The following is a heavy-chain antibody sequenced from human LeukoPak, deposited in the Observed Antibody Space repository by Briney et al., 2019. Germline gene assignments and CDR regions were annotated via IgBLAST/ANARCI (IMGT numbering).Heavy chain of an antibody. CDR3: TRMTTVTTIDY. CDR1: GFTFSNAW. Sequence: GGSLRLSCAASGFTFSNAWMSWVRQAPGKGLEWVGRIKSKTDGGTTDYAAPVKGRFTISRDDSKNTLYLQMNSLKTEDTAVYYCTRMTTVTTIDYWGQGTLVTVSS. D-gene: IGHD4-17*01. CDR2: IKSKTDGGTT. V-gene: IGHV3-15*01. J-gene: IGHJ4*02.